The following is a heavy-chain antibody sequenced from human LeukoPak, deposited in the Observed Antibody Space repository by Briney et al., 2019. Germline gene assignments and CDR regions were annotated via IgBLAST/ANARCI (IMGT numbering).Heavy chain of an antibody. D-gene: IGHD6-19*01. CDR1: GYTFTSYA. V-gene: IGHV7-4-1*02. Sequence: ASVKVSCKASGYTFTSYAMNWVRQAPGQGLEWMGWINTNTGNPTYAQGFTGRFVFSLDTSVSTAYLQISSLKAEDTAVYYCARDGEWLVDGPYAFDIWGQGTMVTVSS. CDR3: ARDGEWLVDGPYAFDI. J-gene: IGHJ3*02. CDR2: INTNTGNP.